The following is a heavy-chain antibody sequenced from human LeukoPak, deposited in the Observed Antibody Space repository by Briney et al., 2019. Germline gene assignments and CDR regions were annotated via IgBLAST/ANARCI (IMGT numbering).Heavy chain of an antibody. D-gene: IGHD3-22*01. J-gene: IGHJ4*02. CDR2: ISSTSSYT. Sequence: GGSLRLSCAASGFTFSDYYMNWIRQAPGKGLEWVSYISSTSSYTNYADSVKGQFTISRDNAKNSLYLQMNSLRAEDTAVYYCARATSYYDSSGYLTYWGQGALVTVSS. V-gene: IGHV3-11*05. CDR3: ARATSYYDSSGYLTY. CDR1: GFTFSDYY.